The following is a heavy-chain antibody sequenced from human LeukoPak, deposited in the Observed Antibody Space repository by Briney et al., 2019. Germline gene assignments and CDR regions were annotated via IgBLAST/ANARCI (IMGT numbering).Heavy chain of an antibody. CDR3: ARALVAGSAYYFDY. D-gene: IGHD6-19*01. CDR2: ISSSGSTI. CDR1: GFTFSDYY. Sequence: GGSLRLSCAASGFTFSDYYMSWIRQAPGKGLEWVSYISSSGSTIYYADSVKGRFTISRDNSKNTVYLQMNSLRAEDTAVYYCARALVAGSAYYFDYWGQGTLVTVSS. V-gene: IGHV3-11*01. J-gene: IGHJ4*02.